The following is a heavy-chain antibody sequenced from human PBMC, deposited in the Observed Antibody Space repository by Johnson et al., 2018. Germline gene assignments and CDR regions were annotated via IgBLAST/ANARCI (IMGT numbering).Heavy chain of an antibody. CDR1: GFTFGDYA. V-gene: IGHV3-49*03. D-gene: IGHD2-15*01. CDR3: SPTPDRWYTVY. J-gene: IGHJ4*02. Sequence: VQLVESGGGLVQPGRSLRLSCTASGFTFGDYAMSWFRQAPGKGLEWVGFIRSKAYGGTTDYAAPVKGRFVISTDDSTNTLFLQKSSLKSEDTAIYYCSPTPDRWYTVYWGQGTLVTVSS. CDR2: IRSKAYGGTT.